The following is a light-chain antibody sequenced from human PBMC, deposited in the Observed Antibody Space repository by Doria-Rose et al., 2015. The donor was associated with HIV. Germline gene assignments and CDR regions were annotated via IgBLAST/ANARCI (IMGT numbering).Light chain of an antibody. CDR1: QSFSSDY. CDR3: HQYGTSWT. CDR2: DGS. V-gene: IGKV3-20*01. J-gene: IGKJ1*01. Sequence: TESPGTLSMSPGARATLSCRASQSFSSDYLVWYQQKPGHAPSLLIYDGSTRATGIPDRFSASVSGTDFTLTINRLEPEDFALYYCHQYGTSWTFGQGTKVEI.